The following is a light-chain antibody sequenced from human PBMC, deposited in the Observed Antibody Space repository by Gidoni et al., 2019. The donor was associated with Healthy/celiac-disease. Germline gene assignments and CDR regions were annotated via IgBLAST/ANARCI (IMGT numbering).Light chain of an antibody. CDR1: QSVSSY. V-gene: IGKV3-11*01. CDR2: DAT. CDR3: QQRSNWLT. Sequence: IVFTQSPATLSLSPGERATLACRARQSVSSYLAWYQQKPSKAPRRLIYDATNRATGSPARCSGRGSGTDFTRTISRLEPEDFEVYYCQQRSNWLTFGGGTKVEIK. J-gene: IGKJ4*01.